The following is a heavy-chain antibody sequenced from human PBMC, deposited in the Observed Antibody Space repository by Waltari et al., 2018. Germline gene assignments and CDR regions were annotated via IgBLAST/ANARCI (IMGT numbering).Heavy chain of an antibody. CDR3: ASGNWGWVDY. Sequence: QVQLQESGPGLVKPSETLSLTCTVSGYSISSGYYWGWIRQPPGKGLEWIGSIYHSGSTYYNPSLKSRVTISVDTSKNQFSLKLSSVTAADTAVYYCASGNWGWVDYWSQGTLVTVSS. D-gene: IGHD7-27*01. V-gene: IGHV4-38-2*02. J-gene: IGHJ4*02. CDR1: GYSISSGYY. CDR2: IYHSGST.